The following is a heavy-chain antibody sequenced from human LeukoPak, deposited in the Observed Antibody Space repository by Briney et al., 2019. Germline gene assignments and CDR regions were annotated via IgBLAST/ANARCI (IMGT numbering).Heavy chain of an antibody. Sequence: SETLSLTCAVYGGSFSGYYWSWIRQPPGKGLEWIGEINHSGSTNYNPSLKSRVTISVDTSKNQFSLKLSSVTAADTAVYYCARGRASPAADNYYYYYGMEVGGQGTTVTVS. V-gene: IGHV4-34*01. CDR1: GGSFSGYY. D-gene: IGHD2-2*01. J-gene: IGHJ6*02. CDR2: INHSGST. CDR3: ARGRASPAADNYYYYYGMEV.